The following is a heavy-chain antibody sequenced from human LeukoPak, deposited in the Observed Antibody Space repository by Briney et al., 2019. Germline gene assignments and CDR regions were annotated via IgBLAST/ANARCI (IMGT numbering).Heavy chain of an antibody. D-gene: IGHD5-24*01. V-gene: IGHV1-2*06. Sequence: ASVKVSCKASGYTFTCYYMHWVRQAPGQGLEWMGRINPNSGGTNYAQKFQGRVTMTRDTSISTAYMELSSLRSEDTAVYYCAREGRDGYGGFDPWGQGTLVTVSS. J-gene: IGHJ5*02. CDR2: INPNSGGT. CDR1: GYTFTCYY. CDR3: AREGRDGYGGFDP.